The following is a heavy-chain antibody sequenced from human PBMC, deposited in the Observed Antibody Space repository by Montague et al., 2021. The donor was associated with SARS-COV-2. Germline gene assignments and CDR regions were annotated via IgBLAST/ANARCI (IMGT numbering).Heavy chain of an antibody. CDR2: IYTSGST. J-gene: IGHJ4*02. Sequence: TLSLTCTVSGGSISSGSYYWSWIRQPAGKGLEWIGRIYTSGSTNYNPPLKSRVTVTVDTSKNQFSLKLSSVTAADTAVYYCARADFWSGYPYFDYWGQGTLVTVSS. CDR3: ARADFWSGYPYFDY. D-gene: IGHD3-3*01. CDR1: GGSISSGSYY. V-gene: IGHV4-61*02.